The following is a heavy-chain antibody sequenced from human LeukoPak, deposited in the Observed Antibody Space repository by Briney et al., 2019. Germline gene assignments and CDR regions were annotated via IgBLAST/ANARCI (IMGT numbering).Heavy chain of an antibody. V-gene: IGHV4-34*01. CDR2: INHSGST. CDR3: ARGGGIDWFDP. Sequence: SETLSLTCAVYGGSFSGYYWSWIRQPPGKGLEWIGEINHSGSTNYNPSLKSRVTISVDTSKNQFSLKLSSVTAADTAVYYCARGGGIDWFDPWGQGTLVTVSS. CDR1: GGSFSGYY. J-gene: IGHJ5*02. D-gene: IGHD3-16*01.